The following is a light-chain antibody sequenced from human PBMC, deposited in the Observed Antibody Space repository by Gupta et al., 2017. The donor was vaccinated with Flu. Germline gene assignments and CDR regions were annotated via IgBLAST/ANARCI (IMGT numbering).Light chain of an antibody. CDR1: QSVSSI. CDR2: DAS. J-gene: IGKJ1*01. V-gene: IGKV3-11*01. CDR3: QQRAYWPRT. Sequence: EIVLTQSPATLSLSPGERATLSCRASQSVSSILVWYQHKPGQAPRLLIYDASNRATGIPARFSGSGSGTDFTRTISSLEPEDFAVYYGQQRAYWPRTFGQGTKVEIK.